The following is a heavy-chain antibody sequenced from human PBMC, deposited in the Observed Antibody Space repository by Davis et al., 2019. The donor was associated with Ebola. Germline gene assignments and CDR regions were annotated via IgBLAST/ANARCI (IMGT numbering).Heavy chain of an antibody. CDR1: GYPFTYYD. V-gene: IGHV1-8*01. J-gene: IGHJ5*02. CDR2: MNPKTGNT. D-gene: IGHD6-19*01. CDR3: ARAARRSSLYNWFDP. Sequence: ASVKVSCKASGYPFTYYDINWVRQATGQGLEWMGWMNPKTGNTGYAQKFQGRVTITRNTSISTAYMELTSLKSQDTAVYYCARAARRSSLYNWFDPWGQGTLVTVSS.